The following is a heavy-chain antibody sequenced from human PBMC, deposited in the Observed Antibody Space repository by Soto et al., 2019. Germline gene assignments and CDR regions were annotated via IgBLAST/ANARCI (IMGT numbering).Heavy chain of an antibody. CDR3: AKEGYCSSTSCPITYYYYGMDV. CDR2: IWYDGSNK. CDR1: GFTFSSYG. J-gene: IGHJ6*02. V-gene: IGHV3-30*02. D-gene: IGHD2-2*01. Sequence: GGSLRLSCAASGFTFSSYGMHWVRQAPGKGLEWVAVIWYDGSNKYYADSVKRRFTISRDNSKNTLYLQMNSLRAEDTAVYYCAKEGYCSSTSCPITYYYYGMDVWGQGTTVTVSS.